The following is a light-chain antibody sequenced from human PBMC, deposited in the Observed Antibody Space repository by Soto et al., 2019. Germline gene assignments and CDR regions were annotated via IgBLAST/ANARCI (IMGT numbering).Light chain of an antibody. J-gene: IGKJ5*01. CDR3: QHNGRS. CDR2: GAS. V-gene: IGKV3-20*01. CDR1: QSVSNDF. Sequence: EIVLTQSPGILSLSPGERATLSCRASQSVSNDFLAWYQQKPGQAPRLLIYGASTRATDVPDRFSGSGSGADFTLSISRLDPEDSAVYYCQHNGRSFGQGTRLEIK.